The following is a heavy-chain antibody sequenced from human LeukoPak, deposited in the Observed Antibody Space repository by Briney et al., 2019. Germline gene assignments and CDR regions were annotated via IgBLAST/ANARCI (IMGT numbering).Heavy chain of an antibody. CDR1: GYTFTSYY. CDR2: INPSGGST. Sequence: GASVKVSCKASGYTFTSYYMHWVRQAPGQGLEWMGIINPSGGSTSYAQKFQGRVTMTRDTSTSTVYMELSSLRSEDTAVYYCARGAGGDPKLNWFDPWGQGTLVTVSS. CDR3: ARGAGGDPKLNWFDP. J-gene: IGHJ5*02. V-gene: IGHV1-46*01. D-gene: IGHD2-21*02.